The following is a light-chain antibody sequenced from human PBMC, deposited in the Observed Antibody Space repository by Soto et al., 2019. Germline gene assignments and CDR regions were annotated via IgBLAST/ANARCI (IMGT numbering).Light chain of an antibody. CDR2: GTT. CDR1: GFNIGSNT. Sequence: QLVLTQAPSASATPGQTVTISCSGSGFNIGSNTVNWYQHLPGTAPRLLIFGTTHRPSGVPDRFSGSTSGTSASLAISGLQTEDEAIDYCAAWDDSLNALQFGGGTQLTVL. V-gene: IGLV1-44*01. J-gene: IGLJ7*01. CDR3: AAWDDSLNALQ.